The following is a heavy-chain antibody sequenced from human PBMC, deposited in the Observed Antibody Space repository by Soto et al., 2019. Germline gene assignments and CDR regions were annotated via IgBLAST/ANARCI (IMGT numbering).Heavy chain of an antibody. Sequence: GASVKVSCKVSGYTLTELSMHWVRQAPGKGLEWMGGFDPEDGETIYAQKFQGRVTMTEDTSTGTAYMELSSLRSEDTAVYYCATLTGFHNWFDPWGQGTLVTVSS. CDR2: FDPEDGET. CDR1: GYTLTELS. D-gene: IGHD3-10*01. V-gene: IGHV1-24*01. CDR3: ATLTGFHNWFDP. J-gene: IGHJ5*02.